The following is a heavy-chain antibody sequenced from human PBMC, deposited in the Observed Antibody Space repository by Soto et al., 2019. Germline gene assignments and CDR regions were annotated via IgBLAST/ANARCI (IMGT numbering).Heavy chain of an antibody. CDR1: GFTFTSSA. Sequence: SVKFSCKASGFTFTSSAVQWVRQARGQRLEWIGWIVVGSGNTNYAQKFQERVTITRDMSTSTAYMELSSLRAEDTAVYYCASPYRVTGTTDAFDIWGQGTMVTVSS. CDR3: ASPYRVTGTTDAFDI. J-gene: IGHJ3*02. V-gene: IGHV1-58*01. CDR2: IVVGSGNT. D-gene: IGHD1-20*01.